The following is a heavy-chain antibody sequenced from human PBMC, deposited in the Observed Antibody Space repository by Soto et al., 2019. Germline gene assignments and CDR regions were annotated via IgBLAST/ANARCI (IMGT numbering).Heavy chain of an antibody. J-gene: IGHJ4*02. V-gene: IGHV3-30*18. CDR2: ISYDGSNK. Sequence: GGSLRLSCAASGFTFSSYGMHWVRQAPGKGLEWVAVISYDGSNKYYADSVKGRFTISRDNSKNTLYLQMNSLRAEDTAVYYCAKDIWVVPARLDYWGQGTLVTVSS. CDR1: GFTFSSYG. CDR3: AKDIWVVPARLDY. D-gene: IGHD2-2*01.